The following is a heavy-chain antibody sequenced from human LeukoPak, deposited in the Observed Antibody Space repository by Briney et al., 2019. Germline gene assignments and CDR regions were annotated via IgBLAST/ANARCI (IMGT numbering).Heavy chain of an antibody. D-gene: IGHD3-3*01. CDR1: GFAFSYYS. CDR3: AGSTVWSGIFQY. V-gene: IGHV3-48*01. J-gene: IGHJ1*01. Sequence: GGSLRLSCAASGFAFSYYSMTWVRQAPGKGLEWVSYIDSSSATTYYADSVKGRFIISRDNAKNSLFLQINSLRAEDTAVYYCAGSTVWSGIFQYWGQGTLVTVSS. CDR2: IDSSSATT.